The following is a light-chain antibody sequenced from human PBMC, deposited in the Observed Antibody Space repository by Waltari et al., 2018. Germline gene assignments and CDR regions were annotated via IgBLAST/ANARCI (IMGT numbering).Light chain of an antibody. Sequence: EIMLTQSPGPLSLSPGETATLSCRASQSISKYLAWYQQKPGQAPSLLIYDASSRATGIPDRFSGSGSGTDFSLTISRLEPEDFAVYYCQKYGSLPATFGQGTKVEIK. CDR1: QSISKY. J-gene: IGKJ1*01. CDR3: QKYGSLPAT. CDR2: DAS. V-gene: IGKV3-20*01.